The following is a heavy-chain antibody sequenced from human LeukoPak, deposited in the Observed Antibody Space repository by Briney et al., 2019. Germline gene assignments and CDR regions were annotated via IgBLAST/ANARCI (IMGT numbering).Heavy chain of an antibody. V-gene: IGHV3-53*04. J-gene: IGHJ3*02. D-gene: IGHD2-2*01. Sequence: GGSLRLSCAAPGFTVSSNYMSWVRQAPGKGLEWVSVIYSGGSTYYADSVKGRFTISRHNSKNTLYLQMNSLRAEDTAVYYCARAAVVVPALGPDAFDIWGQGTMVTVSS. CDR3: ARAAVVVPALGPDAFDI. CDR2: IYSGGST. CDR1: GFTVSSNY.